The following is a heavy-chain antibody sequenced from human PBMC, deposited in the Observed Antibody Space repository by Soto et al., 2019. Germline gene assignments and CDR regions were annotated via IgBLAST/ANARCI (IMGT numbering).Heavy chain of an antibody. CDR2: IPYDESNK. D-gene: IGHD1-7*01. CDR1: GFTFSSYA. V-gene: IGHV3-30-3*01. Sequence: QVQLVESGGGVVQPGRSLRLSCAASGFTFSSYAMHWVRQAPGKGLEWVAVIPYDESNKYYADSVKGRFTISRDNSKNTLYLQMNSLRAEDTAVYYCARDALELRIPAAHFDYWGQGSLVTVSS. J-gene: IGHJ4*02. CDR3: ARDALELRIPAAHFDY.